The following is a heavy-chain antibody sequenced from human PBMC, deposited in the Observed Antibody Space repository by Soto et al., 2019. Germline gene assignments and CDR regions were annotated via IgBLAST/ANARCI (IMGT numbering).Heavy chain of an antibody. D-gene: IGHD1-26*01. V-gene: IGHV3-33*01. CDR1: GFTFSSYG. CDR2: IWYDGSNK. CDR3: ARDGGSYFPVYYYGMDV. Sequence: QVQLVESGGGVVQPGRSLRLSCAASGFTFSSYGMHWVRQAPGKGLEWVAVIWYDGSNKYYADSVKGRFTISRDNSKNTLYLQMNSLRAEDTAVYYCARDGGSYFPVYYYGMDVWGQGTTVTVSS. J-gene: IGHJ6*02.